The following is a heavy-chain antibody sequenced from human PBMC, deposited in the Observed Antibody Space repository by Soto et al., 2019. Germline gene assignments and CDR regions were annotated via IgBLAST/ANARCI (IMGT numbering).Heavy chain of an antibody. J-gene: IGHJ4*02. Sequence: ASVKVSCKASGYTFTSYAMHWVRQAPGQRLEWMGWINAGNGNTKYSQKFQGRVTITRDTSASTAYMELSSLRSEDTAVYYCATQQGHCSSTSCYEGWGQGTLVTVSS. V-gene: IGHV1-3*01. D-gene: IGHD2-2*01. CDR1: GYTFTSYA. CDR3: ATQQGHCSSTSCYEG. CDR2: INAGNGNT.